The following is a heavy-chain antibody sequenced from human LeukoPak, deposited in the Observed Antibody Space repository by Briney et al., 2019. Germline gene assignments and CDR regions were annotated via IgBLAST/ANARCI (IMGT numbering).Heavy chain of an antibody. V-gene: IGHV1-46*01. CDR1: GYTFTSYY. CDR3: ASGRDGYNEEPAGLYWYFDL. J-gene: IGHJ2*01. CDR2: INPSGGST. D-gene: IGHD5-24*01. Sequence: ASVKVSCKASGYTFTSYYMHWVRQAPGQGLEWIGIINPSGGSTSYAQKFQGRVTMTRDTSTSTVYMELSSLRSEDTAVYYCASGRDGYNEEPAGLYWYFDLWGRGTLVTVSS.